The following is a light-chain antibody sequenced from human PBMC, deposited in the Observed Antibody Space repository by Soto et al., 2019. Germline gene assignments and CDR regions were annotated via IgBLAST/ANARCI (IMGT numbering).Light chain of an antibody. CDR3: QQYGTSEII. CDR1: QSLTNSF. V-gene: IGKV3-20*01. Sequence: EIALTQSPGTLSLSPGERATLSCRASQSLTNSFIAWYQQKPGQAPRLLIYDTSSRATGIPDRFSGSGSGTDFTLTISRLEPEDFAVFFCQQYGTSEIIFGQGTKVDIK. J-gene: IGKJ1*01. CDR2: DTS.